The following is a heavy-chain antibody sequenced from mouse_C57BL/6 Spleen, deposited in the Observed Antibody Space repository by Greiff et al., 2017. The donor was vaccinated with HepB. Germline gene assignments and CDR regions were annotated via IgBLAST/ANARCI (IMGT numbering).Heavy chain of an antibody. CDR2: IYPGAGDT. Sequence: VQLQQSGPELVKPGASVKISCKASGYAFSSSWMNWVKQRPGKGLEWIGRIYPGAGDTNYNGKFKGKATLTADKSSSTAYMQLSSLTSEDSAVYFCARPYDYDVAMDYWGQGTSVTVAS. J-gene: IGHJ4*01. D-gene: IGHD2-4*01. CDR3: ARPYDYDVAMDY. V-gene: IGHV1-82*01. CDR1: GYAFSSSW.